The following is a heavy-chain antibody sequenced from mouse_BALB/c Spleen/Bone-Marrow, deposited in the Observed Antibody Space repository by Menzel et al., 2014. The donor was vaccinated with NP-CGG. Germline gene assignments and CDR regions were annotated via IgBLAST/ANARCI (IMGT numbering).Heavy chain of an antibody. V-gene: IGHV1-54*01. Sequence: VQLQQSGTELVRPGTSVKVPCKASGYAFTNYLLEWVKQRPGQGLEWIGVLNPGSGDTSYNEKFRGKATLTADKSSSTAYMQLSSMTSDDSAVDFCARNANGMFAYWGQGTLVSVAA. J-gene: IGHJ3*01. CDR2: LNPGSGDT. CDR3: ARNANGMFAY. CDR1: GYAFTNYL. D-gene: IGHD4-1*01.